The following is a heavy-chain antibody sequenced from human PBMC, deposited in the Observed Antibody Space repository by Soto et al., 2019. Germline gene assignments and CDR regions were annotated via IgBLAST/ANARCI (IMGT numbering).Heavy chain of an antibody. CDR3: ARDRLGYSYGNSMDV. D-gene: IGHD5-18*01. CDR2: ISRSSATTI. J-gene: IGHJ6*02. CDR1: GFTLSTYS. V-gene: IGHV3-48*02. Sequence: SGGSLRLSCAASGFTLSTYSMNWVRQAPGKGLELISYISRSSATTIYYADSVKGRFTISRDNAKNSLYLQMNSLRDEDTAVYYCARDRLGYSYGNSMDVWGQGTTVTVSS.